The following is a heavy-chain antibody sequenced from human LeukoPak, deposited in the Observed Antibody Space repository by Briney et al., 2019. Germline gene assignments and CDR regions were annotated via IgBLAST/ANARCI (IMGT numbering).Heavy chain of an antibody. CDR2: IKQDGSEK. J-gene: IGHJ5*02. CDR1: GFTFSSYW. D-gene: IGHD3-10*01. CDR3: ARGPKYYYGSGSYLTVS. Sequence: PGGSLRLSCAASGFTFSSYWMSWVRQAPGKGLEWVANIKQDGSEKYYVDSVKGRFTVSRDNAKNSLYLQMNSLRAEDTVVYYCARGPKYYYGSGSYLTVSWGQGTLVTVSS. V-gene: IGHV3-7*01.